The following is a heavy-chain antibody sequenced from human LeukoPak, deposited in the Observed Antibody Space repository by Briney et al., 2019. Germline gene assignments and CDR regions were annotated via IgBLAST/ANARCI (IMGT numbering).Heavy chain of an antibody. Sequence: GGSLRLSCAASGFTFSSYDMSWVRQAPGKGLEWVSAISGSGGSTYYADSVKGRFTISRDNSKNTLYLQMNTLRAEDTAVYYCAKALYGFWSGYTFDYWGQGTLVTVSS. J-gene: IGHJ4*02. V-gene: IGHV3-23*01. D-gene: IGHD3-3*01. CDR3: AKALYGFWSGYTFDY. CDR1: GFTFSSYD. CDR2: ISGSGGST.